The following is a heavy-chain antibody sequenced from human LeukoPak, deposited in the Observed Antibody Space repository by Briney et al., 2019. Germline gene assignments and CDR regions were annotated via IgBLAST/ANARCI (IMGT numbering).Heavy chain of an antibody. CDR1: GFTFSSYG. V-gene: IGHV3-30*18. D-gene: IGHD3-10*01. Sequence: PGGSLRLSCAASGFTFSSYGMHWVRQAPGKGLEWVAVISYDGSNKYYADSVKGRFTISRDNSKNTLYLQMNSLRAEDTAVYYCAKVAEGIWFGELSVWGQGTTVTVSS. CDR3: AKVAEGIWFGELSV. J-gene: IGHJ6*02. CDR2: ISYDGSNK.